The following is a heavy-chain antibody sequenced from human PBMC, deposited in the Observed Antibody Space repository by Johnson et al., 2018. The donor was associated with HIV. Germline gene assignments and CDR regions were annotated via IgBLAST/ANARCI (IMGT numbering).Heavy chain of an antibody. CDR1: GFTVSSNY. CDR2: ISGSGGST. Sequence: VQLVESGGGLVQPGGSLRLSCAASGFTVSSNYMSWVRQAPEKGLEWVSAISGSGGSTYYADSVKGRFTISRDNSKNTLYLQMNSLRPEDTALYYCAKDQGGTYNLGAFDSWGQGTMVTVSS. V-gene: IGHV3-23*04. D-gene: IGHD1-14*01. CDR3: AKDQGGTYNLGAFDS. J-gene: IGHJ3*01.